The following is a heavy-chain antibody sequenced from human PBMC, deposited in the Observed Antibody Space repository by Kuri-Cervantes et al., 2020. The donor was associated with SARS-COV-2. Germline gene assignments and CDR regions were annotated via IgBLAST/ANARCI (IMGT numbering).Heavy chain of an antibody. J-gene: IGHJ4*02. CDR2: IYYSGST. CDR1: GGSISSSSYY. Sequence: SETLSLTCAVSGGSISSSSYYWGWIRQPPGKGLEWIGSIYYSGSTYYNLSLKSRVTISVDTSKNQFSLKLSPVTAADTAVYYCARGGGPDYWGQGTLVTVSS. D-gene: IGHD3-16*01. CDR3: ARGGGPDY. V-gene: IGHV4-39*07.